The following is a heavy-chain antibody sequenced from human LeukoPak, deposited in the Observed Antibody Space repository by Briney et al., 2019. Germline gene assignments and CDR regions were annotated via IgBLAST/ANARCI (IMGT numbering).Heavy chain of an antibody. V-gene: IGHV3-23*01. Sequence: SGGSLRLSCAASGFTFSSYAMSWVRQAPGKGLEWVSAISGSGGSTYYADSVKGRFTISRDNSKNTLYLQMNSLRAEDTAVYYCARVEDSSGYPLDYWGQGTLVTVSS. CDR2: ISGSGGST. CDR1: GFTFSSYA. CDR3: ARVEDSSGYPLDY. D-gene: IGHD3-22*01. J-gene: IGHJ4*02.